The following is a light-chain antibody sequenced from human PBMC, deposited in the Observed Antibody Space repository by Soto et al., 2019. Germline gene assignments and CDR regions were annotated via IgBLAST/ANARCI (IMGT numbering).Light chain of an antibody. V-gene: IGKV1-39*01. Sequence: DIQMTQSPSSLSASVGDRVTITCRASQSISSYLSWYQQKPGKAPKRLIYVGSTLQSGVPSRFSGSRSGTDLTPTISSLQPEDFATYFYQQTYTTPFTFGGGTKVDVK. J-gene: IGKJ4*01. CDR2: VGS. CDR1: QSISSY. CDR3: QQTYTTPFT.